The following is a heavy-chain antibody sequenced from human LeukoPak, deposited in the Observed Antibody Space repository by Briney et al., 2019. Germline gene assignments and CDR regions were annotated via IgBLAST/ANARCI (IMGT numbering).Heavy chain of an antibody. Sequence: GGSLRLSCAASGFTFSSNYMSWVRQAPGKGLEWVSVIYSGGSTYYADSVKGRFTISRDNSKNTVYLQMNSLRAEDTAVYYCARDLDSAGFDPWGQGTLVTVSS. D-gene: IGHD3/OR15-3a*01. CDR3: ARDLDSAGFDP. CDR1: GFTFSSNY. CDR2: IYSGGST. V-gene: IGHV3-66*01. J-gene: IGHJ5*02.